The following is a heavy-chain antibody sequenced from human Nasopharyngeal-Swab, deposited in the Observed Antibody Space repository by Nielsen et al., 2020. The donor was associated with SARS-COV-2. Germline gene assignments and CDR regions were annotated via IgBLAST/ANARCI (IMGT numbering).Heavy chain of an antibody. V-gene: IGHV4-39*07. CDR2: VFYTGT. Sequence: SETLSLTCSVSGASISNRTYYWGWIRQSLEKGLQWIGTVFYTGTYYNPSLQSRVTISVDTSKNQFSLKLTSVTAADTAVYYCVRDESGDYLGLPFDSWGPGTLVTVSS. CDR3: VRDESGDYLGLPFDS. D-gene: IGHD4-17*01. J-gene: IGHJ4*02. CDR1: GASISNRTYY.